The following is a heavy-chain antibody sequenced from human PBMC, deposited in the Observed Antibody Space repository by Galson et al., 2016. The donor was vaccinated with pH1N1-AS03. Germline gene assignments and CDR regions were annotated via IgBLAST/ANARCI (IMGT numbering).Heavy chain of an antibody. CDR2: FIPIFGTA. D-gene: IGHD3-22*01. Sequence: SVKVSCKASEGTFSNFGISWVRQAPGQGLEWMGGFIPIFGTANVAQKFKGRVTITADNLELSSLRSDDTAVYYCARYNYYDTGAFYGHFDFWGQGTLLFVSS. CDR1: EGTFSNFG. CDR3: ARYNYYDTGAFYGHFDF. J-gene: IGHJ4*02. V-gene: IGHV1-69*06.